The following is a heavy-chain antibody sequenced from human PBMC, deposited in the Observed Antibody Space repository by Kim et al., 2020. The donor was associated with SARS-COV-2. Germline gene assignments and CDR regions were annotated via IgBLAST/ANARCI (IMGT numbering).Heavy chain of an antibody. J-gene: IGHJ4*02. CDR3: ASTGSSGWYAGVGIYYFDY. Sequence: SVKVSCKASGGTFSSYAISWVRQAPGQGLEWMGGIIPIFGTANYAQKFQGRVTITADESTSTAYMELSSLRSEDTAVYYCASTGSSGWYAGVGIYYFDYWGQGTLVTVSS. V-gene: IGHV1-69*13. CDR1: GGTFSSYA. D-gene: IGHD6-19*01. CDR2: IIPIFGTA.